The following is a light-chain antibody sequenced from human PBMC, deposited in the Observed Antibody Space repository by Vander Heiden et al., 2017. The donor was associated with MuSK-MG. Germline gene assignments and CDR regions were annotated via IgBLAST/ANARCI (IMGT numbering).Light chain of an antibody. CDR1: TSNIGSNY. Sequence: QSVLTQPPAASGTPGQRGTISCSGSTSNIGSNYVYWYQQLPGTAPKLLIQRNMERPSGVPDRFSGSKSGTSASLAISGLRSEDEADYYCAAWDDTLRVVFGGGTKLTVL. V-gene: IGLV1-47*01. CDR2: RNM. CDR3: AAWDDTLRVV. J-gene: IGLJ2*01.